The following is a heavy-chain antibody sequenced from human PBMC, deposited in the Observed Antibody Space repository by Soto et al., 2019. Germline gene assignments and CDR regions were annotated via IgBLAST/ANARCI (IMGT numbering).Heavy chain of an antibody. CDR2: IFHSGTT. CDR3: ARSPYADALDI. V-gene: IGHV4-28*01. D-gene: IGHD2-2*01. CDR1: GYSITNVNW. J-gene: IGHJ3*02. Sequence: QVQLQESGPGLVKPSDTLSLTCAVSGYSITNVNWWAWIRQPPGKGLEWIGYIFHSGTTNYNPSLKSRVTMSVDTSKNQFSLKVDSLTAEDTAVYYCARSPYADALDIWGQGTMVTVSS.